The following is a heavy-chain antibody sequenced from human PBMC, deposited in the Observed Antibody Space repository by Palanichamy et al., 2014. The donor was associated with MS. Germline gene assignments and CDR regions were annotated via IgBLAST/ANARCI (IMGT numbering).Heavy chain of an antibody. CDR3: ASRYCTDGVCQFDY. Sequence: FSSYSMNWVRQAPGKGLEWVSSISRGTTSIYYADSVKDRFTISRDNARNSLYLQMNSLTAEDTAVYYCASRYCTDGVCQFDYWGLGTLVTVSS. V-gene: IGHV3-21*01. CDR2: ISRGTTSI. D-gene: IGHD2-8*01. J-gene: IGHJ4*02. CDR1: FSSYS.